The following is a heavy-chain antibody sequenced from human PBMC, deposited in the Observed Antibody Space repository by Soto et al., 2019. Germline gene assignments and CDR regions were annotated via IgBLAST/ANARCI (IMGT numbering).Heavy chain of an antibody. CDR3: ARPNGMDV. Sequence: SETLSLSCAVYGGSFSGYYWSWIRQPPGKGLEWIGEINHSGSTNYNPSLKSRVTISVDTSKNQFSLKLSSVTAADTAVYYCARPNGMDVWGQGTTVTVSS. V-gene: IGHV4-34*01. CDR1: GGSFSGYY. CDR2: INHSGST. J-gene: IGHJ6*02.